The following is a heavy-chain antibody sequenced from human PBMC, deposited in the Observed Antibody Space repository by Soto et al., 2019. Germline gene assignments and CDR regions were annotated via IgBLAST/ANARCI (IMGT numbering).Heavy chain of an antibody. CDR1: GYTFTSYY. J-gene: IGHJ4*02. D-gene: IGHD1-26*01. Sequence: ASVKVSCKASGYTFTSYYMHWVRQSPGQGLEWMGIINPSGGSTSYAQKFQGRVTMTRDTSTSTVYMELSSLGPDDTAVYYCGRGRSGQIVVFYWGQGTPVTVSS. V-gene: IGHV1-46*01. CDR2: INPSGGST. CDR3: GRGRSGQIVVFY.